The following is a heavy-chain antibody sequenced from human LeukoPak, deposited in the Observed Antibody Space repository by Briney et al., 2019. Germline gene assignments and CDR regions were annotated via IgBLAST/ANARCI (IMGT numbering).Heavy chain of an antibody. V-gene: IGHV1-24*01. CDR1: GYTFTSYG. D-gene: IGHD3-3*01. Sequence: ASVKVSCKASGYTFTSYGISWVRQAPGKGLEWMGGFDPEDGETIYAQKFQGRVTMTEDTSTDTAYMELSSLRSEDTAVYYCATDPPQISDFWSGSSDYWGQGTLVTVSS. CDR3: ATDPPQISDFWSGSSDY. CDR2: FDPEDGET. J-gene: IGHJ4*02.